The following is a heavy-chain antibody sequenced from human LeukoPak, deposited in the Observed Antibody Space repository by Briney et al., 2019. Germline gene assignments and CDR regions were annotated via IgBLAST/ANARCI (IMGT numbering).Heavy chain of an antibody. CDR2: IRSKANSYAT. Sequence: GGSLRLSCAASGFTFSGSAMHWVRQASGKGLEWVGRIRSKANSYATAYAASVKGRFTISRDDSKNTVYLQMNSLKTEDTAVYYCTRHDPQYYYGSGSLNYWGQGTLVTVSS. CDR1: GFTFSGSA. CDR3: TRHDPQYYYGSGSLNY. V-gene: IGHV3-73*01. J-gene: IGHJ4*02. D-gene: IGHD3-10*01.